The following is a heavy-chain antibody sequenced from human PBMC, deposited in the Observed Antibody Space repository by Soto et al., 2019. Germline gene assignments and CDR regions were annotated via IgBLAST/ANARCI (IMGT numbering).Heavy chain of an antibody. CDR1: GYIFSDYG. CDR2: INGYSGNA. V-gene: IGHV1-18*04. D-gene: IGHD4-17*01. CDR3: AKRTSGTTWGESDY. Sequence: QVQVMQSGAEVKKPGDSVKVSCKTSGYIFSDYGINWVRQAPGQGLEWMGWINGYSGNANLAQKFQGRVTMTTDKSTRTAYMELRRLRSDDTAVYYCAKRTSGTTWGESDYWGQGTLVTVSS. J-gene: IGHJ4*02.